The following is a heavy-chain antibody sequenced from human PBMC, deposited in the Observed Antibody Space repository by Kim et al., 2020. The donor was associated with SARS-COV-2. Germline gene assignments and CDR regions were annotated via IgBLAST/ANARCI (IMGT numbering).Heavy chain of an antibody. CDR2: IYHSGST. J-gene: IGHJ4*02. V-gene: IGHV4-4*02. CDR3: AIEGAVVTGTYGVDY. CDR1: GGSISSSNW. D-gene: IGHD1-20*01. Sequence: SETLSLTCAVSGGSISSSNWWSWVRQPPGKGLEWIGEIYHSGSTNYNPSLKSRVTISVDKSKNQFSLKLSSVTAADTAVYYCAIEGAVVTGTYGVDYWGQGTLVTVSS.